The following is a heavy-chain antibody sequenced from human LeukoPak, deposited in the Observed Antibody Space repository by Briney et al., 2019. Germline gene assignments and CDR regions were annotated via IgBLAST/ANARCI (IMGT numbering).Heavy chain of an antibody. CDR1: GFTFSSYS. V-gene: IGHV3-21*01. Sequence: GGSLRLSCAASGFTFSSYSMNWVRQAPGKGLEWVSSINSSSYVTYADSVKGRFTISRDNAKNSLYLQMNSLRAEDTAVYYCVRPLRRGVDYWGQGTLVTVSS. CDR2: INSSSYV. J-gene: IGHJ4*02. CDR3: VRPLRRGVDY.